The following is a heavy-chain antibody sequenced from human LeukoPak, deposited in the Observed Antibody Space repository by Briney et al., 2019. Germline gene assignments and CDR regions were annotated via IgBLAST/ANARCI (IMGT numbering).Heavy chain of an antibody. V-gene: IGHV4-30-4*08. CDR1: GGSISSGDYY. J-gene: IGHJ4*02. CDR2: IYYSGST. D-gene: IGHD5-12*01. Sequence: SQTLSLTCTVSGGSISSGDYYWSRIRQPPRKGLEWIGYIYYSGSTYYNPSLKSRVTISVDTSKNQFSLKLSSVTAADAAVYHCAGNLVATSSIDYWGQGTLVTVSS. CDR3: AGNLVATSSIDY.